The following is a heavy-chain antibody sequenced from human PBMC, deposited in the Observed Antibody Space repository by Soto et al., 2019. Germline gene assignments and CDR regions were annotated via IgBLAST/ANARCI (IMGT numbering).Heavy chain of an antibody. Sequence: GGSLRLSCVASGFTFGSYAMSWVRRAPGKGLEWVSTINDRGDLRYYADSVRGRFTISRDNSKNTLYLQVNNLRAEDTARYHCAKAFGDWYPFEKWGLGALVTAPQ. J-gene: IGHJ4*02. CDR1: GFTFGSYA. CDR3: AKAFGDWYPFEK. V-gene: IGHV3-23*01. D-gene: IGHD6-19*01. CDR2: INDRGDLR.